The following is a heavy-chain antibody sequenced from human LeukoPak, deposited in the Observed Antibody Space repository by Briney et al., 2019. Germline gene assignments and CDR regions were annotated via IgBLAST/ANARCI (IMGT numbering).Heavy chain of an antibody. CDR2: ISYDGSNK. CDR1: GFTFSSYG. D-gene: IGHD6-19*01. V-gene: IGHV3-30*18. Sequence: GRPLRLSCAASGFTFSSYGMHWVRQAPGKGLEWVAVISYDGSNKYYADSVKGRFTISRDNSKNTLYLQMNSLRAEDTAVYYCAKDASSGSDYWGQGTLVTVSS. CDR3: AKDASSGSDY. J-gene: IGHJ4*02.